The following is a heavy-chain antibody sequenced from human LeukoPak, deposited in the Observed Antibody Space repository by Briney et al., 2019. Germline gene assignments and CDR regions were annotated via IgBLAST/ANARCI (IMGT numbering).Heavy chain of an antibody. CDR3: AREVGAITHLGAFDI. V-gene: IGHV4-31*03. J-gene: IGHJ3*02. D-gene: IGHD1-26*01. CDR1: GGSISSGGYY. Sequence: SETLSLTCTVSGGSISSGGYYWSWIRQHPGKGLEWIGYIYYSGSTYYNPSLKSRVTISVDTSKNQFSLKLSSVTAADTAVYCCAREVGAITHLGAFDIWGQGTMVTVSS. CDR2: IYYSGST.